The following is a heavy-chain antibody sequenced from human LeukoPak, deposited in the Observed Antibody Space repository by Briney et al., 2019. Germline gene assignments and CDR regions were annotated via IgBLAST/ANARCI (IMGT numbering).Heavy chain of an antibody. CDR2: RNPNSGNT. D-gene: IGHD6-13*01. Sequence: ASVKVSCKASGYTFTSYDINWVRQATGQGLEWMGWRNPNSGNTGYAQKFQGRVTITRNTSISTAYMELSSLRSEDTAVYYCATGLTKPSSTDYWGQGTLVTVSS. CDR3: ATGLTKPSSTDY. V-gene: IGHV1-8*03. CDR1: GYTFTSYD. J-gene: IGHJ4*02.